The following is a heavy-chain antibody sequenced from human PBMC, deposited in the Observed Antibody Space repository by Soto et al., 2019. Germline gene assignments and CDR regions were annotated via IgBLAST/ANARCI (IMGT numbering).Heavy chain of an antibody. D-gene: IGHD3-3*01. CDR3: ARERIFGVVAPWSDGMDV. Sequence: QVQLVQSGAEVKKPGSSVKVSCKASGGTFSSYAISWVRQAPGQGLEWMGGIIPIFGTANYAQKFQGRVTITADESTSTAYMELSSLRSEDTAVHYCARERIFGVVAPWSDGMDVWGQGTTVTVSS. J-gene: IGHJ6*02. CDR1: GGTFSSYA. CDR2: IIPIFGTA. V-gene: IGHV1-69*12.